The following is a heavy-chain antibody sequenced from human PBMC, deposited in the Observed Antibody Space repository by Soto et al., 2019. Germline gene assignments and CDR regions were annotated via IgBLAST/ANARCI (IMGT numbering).Heavy chain of an antibody. CDR1: GYRFTSYW. J-gene: IGHJ6*02. Sequence: GETLNISCTGSGYRFTSYWISWVRQMPGKGLEWMGRIEPSDSYTNYSPSFQGHVTISADKSISTAYLQWSSLKASDTAMYYCERREGDYGDYVVSGMDVWGQGTTVTVSS. CDR2: IEPSDSYT. CDR3: ERREGDYGDYVVSGMDV. D-gene: IGHD4-17*01. V-gene: IGHV5-10-1*01.